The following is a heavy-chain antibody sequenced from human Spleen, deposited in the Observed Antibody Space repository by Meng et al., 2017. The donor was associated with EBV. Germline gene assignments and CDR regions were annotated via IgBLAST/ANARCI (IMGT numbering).Heavy chain of an antibody. CDR2: INPSEGT. CDR1: GGFFSGYY. D-gene: IGHD1/OR15-1a*01. Sequence: VELREWGSGLLNPSEPLSLPWSVYGGFFSGYYCTWIRQPPGKGLEWLGEINPSEGTRYNPSLKSRVTISLDPSKTQFSLRLSSVTAADTAVYYCATGPTGGLQVGTFRDWGQGTLVTVSS. CDR3: ATGPTGGLQVGTFRD. V-gene: IGHV4-34*01. J-gene: IGHJ4*02.